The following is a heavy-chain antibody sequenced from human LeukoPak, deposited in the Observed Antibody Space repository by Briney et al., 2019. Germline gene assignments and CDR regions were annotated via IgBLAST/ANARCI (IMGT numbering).Heavy chain of an antibody. V-gene: IGHV3-30*18. CDR2: ISYDGSNK. D-gene: IGHD3-10*01. J-gene: IGHJ2*01. CDR3: AKDYDSGSYYISWYFDL. Sequence: PGGSLRLSCAASGFTFSSYGMHWVRQAPGKGLEWVAVISYDGSNKYYADSVKGRFTISRDNSKNTLYLQMNSLRAEDTAMYYCAKDYDSGSYYISWYFDLWGRGTLVTVSS. CDR1: GFTFSSYG.